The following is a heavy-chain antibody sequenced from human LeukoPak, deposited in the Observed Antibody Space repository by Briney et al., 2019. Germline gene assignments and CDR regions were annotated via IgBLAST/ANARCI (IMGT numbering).Heavy chain of an antibody. CDR1: GFTFSNAW. D-gene: IGHD1-26*01. J-gene: IGHJ4*02. Sequence: GGSLRLSCAASGFTFSNAWMSWVRQAPGKGLEWVGRIKSKTDGGTTDYAAPVKGGFTISRDDSKNTLYLQMNSLKTEDTAVYYCTPQDYSGSYDYWGQGTLVTVSS. CDR3: TPQDYSGSYDY. V-gene: IGHV3-15*01. CDR2: IKSKTDGGTT.